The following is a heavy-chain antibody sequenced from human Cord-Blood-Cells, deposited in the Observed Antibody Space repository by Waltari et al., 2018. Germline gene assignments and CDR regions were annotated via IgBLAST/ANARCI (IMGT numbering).Heavy chain of an antibody. CDR2: MNPNSGNT. D-gene: IGHD6-25*01. CDR1: GHSVTCSD. V-gene: IGHV1-8*01. J-gene: IGHJ4*02. CDR3: ARMPTHSSAGVY. Sequence: VQLLQSRTELKTPCPSVKPDSSASGHSVTCSDHYWMRQATGQGLEWMGWMNPNSGNTGYAQKFHGRVTMTRNTSISTAYMELSSLRSEDTAVYYCARMPTHSSAGVYWGQGTLVTVSS.